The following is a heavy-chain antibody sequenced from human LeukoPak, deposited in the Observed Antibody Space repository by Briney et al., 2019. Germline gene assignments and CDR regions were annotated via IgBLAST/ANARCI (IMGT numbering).Heavy chain of an antibody. CDR3: ARGAVRGYYYMDV. CDR2: IIPIFGTA. CDR1: GGTFSSYA. V-gene: IGHV1-69*05. Sequence: SVKVSCKASGGTFSSYAISWVRQAPGQGLEWMGGIIPIFGTANNAQKFQGRVTITTDESTSTAYIELSSLRSEDTAVYYCARGAVRGYYYMDVWGKGTTVTVSS. J-gene: IGHJ6*03.